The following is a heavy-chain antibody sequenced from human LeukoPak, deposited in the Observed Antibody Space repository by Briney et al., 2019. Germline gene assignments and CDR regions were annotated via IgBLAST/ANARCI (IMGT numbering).Heavy chain of an antibody. CDR1: GFTFSGHW. Sequence: PGGSLRLSCVASGFTFSGHWMSWVRQAPGKGLEWVANTNEDGNKRYYVGSVKGRFTISRDNAKNSLYLQMNSLRAEDTAFYYCAKAEPGVDTFFDYWGQGTLVTVSS. V-gene: IGHV3-7*03. CDR2: TNEDGNKR. CDR3: AKAEPGVDTFFDY. J-gene: IGHJ4*02. D-gene: IGHD3-3*01.